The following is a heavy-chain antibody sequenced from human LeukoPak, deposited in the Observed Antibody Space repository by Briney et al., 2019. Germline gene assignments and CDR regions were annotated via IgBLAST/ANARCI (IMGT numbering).Heavy chain of an antibody. D-gene: IGHD3-22*01. CDR3: ARVQREYYYDSSGIMGN. J-gene: IGHJ4*02. CDR1: GFTFSSYG. CDR2: ISYDGRDK. Sequence: GGSLRLSCAASGFTFSSYGMQWVRQAPGKGLEWVAIISYDGRDKFYEDSVKGRFTISRDNSKNTLYLQMNNLRAEDTAVYYCARVQREYYYDSSGIMGNWGQGTLVTVSS. V-gene: IGHV3-30*03.